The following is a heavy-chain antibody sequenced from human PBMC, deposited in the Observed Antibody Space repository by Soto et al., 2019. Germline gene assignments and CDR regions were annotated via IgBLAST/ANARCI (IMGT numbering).Heavy chain of an antibody. CDR2: IIPIFGTA. D-gene: IGHD2-2*01. CDR3: ARVQYQLRDYYYGMDV. J-gene: IGHJ6*02. V-gene: IGHV1-69*12. Sequence: QVQLVQSGAEVKKPGSSVKVSCKASGGTFSSYAISWVRQAPGQGLEWMGGIIPIFGTANYAQKFQGRVTITADESTSTADMELSSLRSEDTAVYYCARVQYQLRDYYYGMDVWGQGTTVTVSS. CDR1: GGTFSSYA.